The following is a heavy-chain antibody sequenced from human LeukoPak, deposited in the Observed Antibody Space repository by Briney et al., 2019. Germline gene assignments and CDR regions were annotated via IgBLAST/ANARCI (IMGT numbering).Heavy chain of an antibody. J-gene: IGHJ4*02. D-gene: IGHD3-22*01. CDR1: GYTFTSYD. V-gene: IGHV1-8*01. CDR2: MNPNSGNT. CDR3: ARDLLTDSSGYLRG. Sequence: GASVKVSCKASGYTFTSYDINWVRQATGQGLEWMGWMNPNSGNTGYAQKFQGRVTMTRDTSISTAYMELIRLKSDDTAVYYCARDLLTDSSGYLRGWGQGTLVTVSS.